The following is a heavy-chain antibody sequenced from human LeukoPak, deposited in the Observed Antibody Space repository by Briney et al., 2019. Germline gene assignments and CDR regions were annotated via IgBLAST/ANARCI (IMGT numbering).Heavy chain of an antibody. CDR3: ASGLGSDFWSGYYTYYYYGMDV. CDR2: INPNSGGT. V-gene: IGHV1-2*02. CDR1: GYTFTGYY. J-gene: IGHJ6*02. D-gene: IGHD3-3*01. Sequence: GASVKVSCKASGYTFTGYYMHWVRQAPGQGLEWMGWINPNSGGTNYAQKFQGRVTMTRDTSISTAYMELSRLRSDDTAVYYCASGLGSDFWSGYYTYYYYGMDVWGQGTTVTVSS.